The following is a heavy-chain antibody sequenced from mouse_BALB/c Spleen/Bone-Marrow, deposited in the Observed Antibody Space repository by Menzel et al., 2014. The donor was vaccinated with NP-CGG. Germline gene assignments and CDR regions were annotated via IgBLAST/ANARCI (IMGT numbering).Heavy chain of an antibody. J-gene: IGHJ2*01. CDR2: ILPGSDST. Sequence: VQLQQSGAELMKPGASVKISCKATGYTFSSFRIEWVKQRPGHGLEWIGEILPGSDSTNYNEKFKGKATFTADTSSNTAYMQLSSLTSEDSAVYYCARGDRYDVRFDYWGQGTTLTVSS. D-gene: IGHD2-14*01. CDR1: GYTFSSFR. CDR3: ARGDRYDVRFDY. V-gene: IGHV1-9*01.